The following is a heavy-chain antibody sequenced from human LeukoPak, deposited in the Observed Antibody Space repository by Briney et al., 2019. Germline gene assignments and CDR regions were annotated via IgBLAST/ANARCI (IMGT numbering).Heavy chain of an antibody. V-gene: IGHV4-30-4*08. D-gene: IGHD4-17*01. CDR2: IYYSGST. CDR3: ARDYGDSGFDP. J-gene: IGHJ5*02. Sequence: SETLSLTCTVSGGSISSSSYYWGWIRQPPGKGLEWIGYIYYSGSTYYNPSLKSRVAISVDTSKNQFSLKLSSVTAADTAVYYCARDYGDSGFDPWGQGTLVTVSS. CDR1: GGSISSSSYY.